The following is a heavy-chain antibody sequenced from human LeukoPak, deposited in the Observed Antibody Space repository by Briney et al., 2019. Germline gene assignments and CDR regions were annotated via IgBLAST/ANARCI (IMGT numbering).Heavy chain of an antibody. J-gene: IGHJ5*02. CDR3: ARGGWEMATIWSRDNWFDP. Sequence: SETLSLICTVSGGSISSYYWSWIRQPPGKGLEWIGFIYYSGSTHYKPSLKSRGTISVDTSKNQYSLKLSSVTAADTAVYYCARGGWEMATIWSRDNWFDPWGQGTLVTVSS. CDR1: GGSISSYY. V-gene: IGHV4-59*12. CDR2: IYYSGST. D-gene: IGHD5-24*01.